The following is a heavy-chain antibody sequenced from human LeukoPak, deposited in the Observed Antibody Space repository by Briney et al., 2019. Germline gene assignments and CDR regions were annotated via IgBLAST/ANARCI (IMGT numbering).Heavy chain of an antibody. Sequence: GGSLRLSCAASGFTFSSYWMHWVRQAPGKGLVWVSRINSDGSSTSYADSVKGRFTISRDNAKNTLYLQMNSLRAEDTAVYYCARDLEWFGEADAEYFQHWGQGTLVTVSS. V-gene: IGHV3-74*01. CDR2: INSDGSST. J-gene: IGHJ1*01. CDR1: GFTFSSYW. D-gene: IGHD3-10*01. CDR3: ARDLEWFGEADAEYFQH.